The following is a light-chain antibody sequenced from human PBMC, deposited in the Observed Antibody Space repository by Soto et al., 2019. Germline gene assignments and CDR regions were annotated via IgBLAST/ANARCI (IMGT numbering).Light chain of an antibody. Sequence: DIQLTQSPYSLSASVEQRVALTCLASQGISNYLAWYQQKPGKVPKLLIYAASTLQSGVPSRFSGSGSGTDFTLTISSLQPEDVATYYCQKYNSAPLTFGGGTKVDI. CDR1: QGISNY. CDR3: QKYNSAPLT. V-gene: IGKV1-27*01. J-gene: IGKJ4*01. CDR2: AAS.